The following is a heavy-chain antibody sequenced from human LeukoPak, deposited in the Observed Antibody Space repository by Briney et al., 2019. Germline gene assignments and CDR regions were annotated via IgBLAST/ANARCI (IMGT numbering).Heavy chain of an antibody. CDR3: TRGSSIIAARPFPHYYYYYMDV. Sequence: ASVKVSCKASGYTFTSYYMHWVRQAPGQGLEWMGIINPSGGSTSYAQKFQGRVTMTRDTSTSTVYMELSSLRSEDAVVYYCTRGSSIIAARPFPHYYYYYMDVWGKGTTVTVSS. V-gene: IGHV1-46*01. CDR2: INPSGGST. CDR1: GYTFTSYY. D-gene: IGHD6-6*01. J-gene: IGHJ6*03.